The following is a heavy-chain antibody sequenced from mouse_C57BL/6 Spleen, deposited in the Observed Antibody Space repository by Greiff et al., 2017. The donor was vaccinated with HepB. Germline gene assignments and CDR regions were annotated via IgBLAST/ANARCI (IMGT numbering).Heavy chain of an antibody. CDR2: ISDGGSYT. D-gene: IGHD2-2*01. CDR3: ARGGGLRRSYAMDY. J-gene: IGHJ4*01. CDR1: GFTFSSYA. Sequence: EVKVVESGGGLVKPGGSLKLSCAASGFTFSSYAMSWVRQTPEKRLEWVATISDGGSYTYYPDNVKGRFTISRDNAKNNLYLQMSHLKSEDTAMYYCARGGGLRRSYAMDYWGQGTSVTVSS. V-gene: IGHV5-4*03.